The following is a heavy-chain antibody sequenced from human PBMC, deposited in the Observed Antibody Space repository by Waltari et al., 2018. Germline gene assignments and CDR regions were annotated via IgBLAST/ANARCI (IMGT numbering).Heavy chain of an antibody. V-gene: IGHV4-34*01. CDR1: GGSFSGYY. D-gene: IGHD3-22*01. J-gene: IGHJ4*02. CDR2: INHSGST. Sequence: QVQLQQWGAGLLKPSETLSLTCAVYGGSFSGYYWSWIRQPPGKGLEWIGEINHSGSTNYNPSLKSRVTISVDTSKNQFSLKLSSVTAADTAVYYCARVRYYDSSGYHKGDFDYWSQGTLVTVSS. CDR3: ARVRYYDSSGYHKGDFDY.